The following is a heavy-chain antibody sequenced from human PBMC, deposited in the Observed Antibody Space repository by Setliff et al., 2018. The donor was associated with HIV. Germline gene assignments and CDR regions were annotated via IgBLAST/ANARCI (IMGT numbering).Heavy chain of an antibody. J-gene: IGHJ4*02. CDR1: GHSISSGYF. D-gene: IGHD6-13*01. CDR2: IYQSGNA. CDR3: VTGYNSVWYSVF. V-gene: IGHV4-38-2*01. Sequence: ASETLSLTCAVSGHSISSGYFCGWIRQTPGKGLEWIGNIYQSGNAYYNPSLKSRVTISVDTSRNRFSLKLSSVTAADPAVYYCVTGYNSVWYSVFWGQGILVTVSS.